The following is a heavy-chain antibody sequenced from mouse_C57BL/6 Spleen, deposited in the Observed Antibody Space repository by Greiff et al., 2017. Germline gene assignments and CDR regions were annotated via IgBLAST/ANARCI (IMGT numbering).Heavy chain of an antibody. V-gene: IGHV1-69*01. CDR3: ARARTGTGGIAY. J-gene: IGHJ3*01. CDR1: GYTFTSYW. Sequence: QVQLQQPGAELVMPGASVKLSCKASGYTFTSYWMHWVKQRPGQGLEWIGEIDPSDSYTNYNQKFKGKSTLTVDKSSSTAYMQLSSLTSEDSAVXYCARARTGTGGIAYWGQGTLVTVSA. CDR2: IDPSDSYT. D-gene: IGHD4-1*01.